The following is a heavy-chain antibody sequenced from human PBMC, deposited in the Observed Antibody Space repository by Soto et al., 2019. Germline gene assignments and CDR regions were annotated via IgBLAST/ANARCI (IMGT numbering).Heavy chain of an antibody. J-gene: IGHJ4*02. V-gene: IGHV3-7*03. CDR1: GVTGSSYW. D-gene: IGHD6-19*01. Sequence: GGALRVSCAASGVTGSSYWMNWVRQAPGKGLEGVANIKQDGSEKYYVDSVKGRFTISRDNAKNSLYLQMNSLIAEDTAVYYCARHPPQWLVNFDYWGQGTLVTVSS. CDR2: IKQDGSEK. CDR3: ARHPPQWLVNFDY.